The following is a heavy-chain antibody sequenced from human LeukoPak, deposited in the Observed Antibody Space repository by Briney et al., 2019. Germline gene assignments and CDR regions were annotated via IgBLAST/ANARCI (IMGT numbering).Heavy chain of an antibody. D-gene: IGHD5-18*01. CDR2: IGNEGINK. J-gene: IGHJ4*02. CDR3: AKGRRGSSYVHYFDS. CDR1: GFIFSTYG. Sequence: GSSLRLSCAADGFIFSTYGMHWVRQAPGKGLEWVAVIGNEGINKNDGDSVKGRFSISRDNSNNTLYLHMNSLRPEDTAVYFCAKGRRGSSYVHYFDSWGQGGLVTVSS. V-gene: IGHV3-30*18.